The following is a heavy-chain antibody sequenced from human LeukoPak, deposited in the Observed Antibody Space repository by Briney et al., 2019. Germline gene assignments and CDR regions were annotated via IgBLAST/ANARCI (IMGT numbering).Heavy chain of an antibody. J-gene: IGHJ5*02. CDR2: ISSSSSYI. D-gene: IGHD5-24*01. CDR3: ARDLYRSEMATTVNNWFDP. V-gene: IGHV3-21*01. Sequence: GGSLRLSCAASGFTFSTYTMNWVRQAPGKGLEWVSSISSSSSYIYYADSVKGRFTISRDNAKNSLYLQMNSLRAEDTAVYYCARDLYRSEMATTVNNWFDPWGQGTLVTVSS. CDR1: GFTFSTYT.